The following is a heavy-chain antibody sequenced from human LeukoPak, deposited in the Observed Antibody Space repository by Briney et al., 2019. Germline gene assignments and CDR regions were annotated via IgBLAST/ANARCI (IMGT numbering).Heavy chain of an antibody. V-gene: IGHV4-39*01. CDR3: ASPWDIVVVPASAGDAFDI. CDR1: GGSISSSSYY. D-gene: IGHD2-2*01. J-gene: IGHJ3*02. CDR2: IYYSGST. Sequence: SQTLSLTCTVSGGSISSSSYYWGWIRQPPGKGLEWIGSIYYSGSTYYNPSLKSRVTISVDTSKNQFSLKLSSVTAADTAVYYCASPWDIVVVPASAGDAFDIWGQGTMVPVSS.